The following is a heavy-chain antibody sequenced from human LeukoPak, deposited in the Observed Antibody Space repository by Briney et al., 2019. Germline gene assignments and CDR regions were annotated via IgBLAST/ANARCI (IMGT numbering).Heavy chain of an antibody. CDR1: GDSISSGGYS. CDR3: ARGDEVSILFDY. J-gene: IGHJ4*02. Sequence: SETLSLTCAVSGDSISSGGYSWSWIRQTPGKGLEWIAYIHDSGSTYNNPSLKTRLSISIDTSKNQFSLKLNSVTAADTAVYYCARGDEVSILFDYWGQGTLVTVSS. D-gene: IGHD1-26*01. V-gene: IGHV4-30-4*07. CDR2: IHDSGST.